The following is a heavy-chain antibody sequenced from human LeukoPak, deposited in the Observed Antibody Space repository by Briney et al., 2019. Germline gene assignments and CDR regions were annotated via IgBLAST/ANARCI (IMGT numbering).Heavy chain of an antibody. J-gene: IGHJ6*02. CDR2: IIPIFGTA. D-gene: IGHD3-3*01. Sequence: SVKVSCKASGGTFSSYAISWVRQAPGQGLEWMGGIIPIFGTANYAQKFQGRVTITADESTSTAYMELSSLRSEDTAVYYCARAQSSYDFWSGLYYYGMDVWGQGTAVTVSS. CDR3: ARAQSSYDFWSGLYYYGMDV. V-gene: IGHV1-69*13. CDR1: GGTFSSYA.